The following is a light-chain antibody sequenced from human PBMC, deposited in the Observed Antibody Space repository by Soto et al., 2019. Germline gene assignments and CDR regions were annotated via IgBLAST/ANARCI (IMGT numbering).Light chain of an antibody. CDR2: AAS. V-gene: IGKV1-39*01. CDR1: QSISSY. CDR3: QQSYSTLWT. J-gene: IGKJ1*01. Sequence: DIQMTQSPSSLSASVGDRVTITCRASQSISSYLNWYQQKPGKAPKLLIYAASSLQSGVPSRFSGSGSGTEFTLTISSLQPEDFATYNCQQSYSTLWTFGQGNKVEIK.